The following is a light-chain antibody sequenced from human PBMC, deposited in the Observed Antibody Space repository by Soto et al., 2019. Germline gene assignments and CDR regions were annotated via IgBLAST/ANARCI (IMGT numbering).Light chain of an antibody. CDR2: DAS. J-gene: IGKJ5*01. CDR3: QQYDNLPIT. Sequence: SHMTHSSSSLSSSVGDRDTISCEASQDVTNYLNWYQQKPGKAPKLLIYDASNLKTGVPSRFSGSGSGTDFTFTISSLQPEDIATYYCQQYDNLPITFGQGTRLEIK. CDR1: QDVTNY. V-gene: IGKV1-33*01.